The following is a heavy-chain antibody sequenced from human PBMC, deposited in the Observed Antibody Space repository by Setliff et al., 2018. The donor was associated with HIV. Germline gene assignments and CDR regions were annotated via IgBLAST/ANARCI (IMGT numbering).Heavy chain of an antibody. CDR1: GGSISSGDYY. V-gene: IGHV4-39*07. Sequence: PSETLSLTCTVSGGSISSGDYYWSWIRQPPGKGLEWIGQINHSGSTIYNPSLKSRVTMSVDSSKNQFSLKLSSVTAADRAVYYCARAASYYDSSCYWAPPKYFDYWGQGTLVTVSS. CDR3: ARAASYYDSSCYWAPPKYFDY. CDR2: INHSGST. J-gene: IGHJ4*02. D-gene: IGHD3-22*01.